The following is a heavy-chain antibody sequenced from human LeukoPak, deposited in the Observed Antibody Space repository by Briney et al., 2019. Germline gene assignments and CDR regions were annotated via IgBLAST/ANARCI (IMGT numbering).Heavy chain of an antibody. Sequence: SQTLSLTCTVSGGSISSGNYYWPWIRQPAGKGLEWIGSIYYSGSTYYNPSLKSRVTISVDTSKNQFSLKLSSVTAADTAVYYCARHSLYGDYENWYFDLWGRGTLVTVSS. V-gene: IGHV4-39*01. CDR3: ARHSLYGDYENWYFDL. CDR2: IYYSGST. CDR1: GGSISSGNYY. J-gene: IGHJ2*01. D-gene: IGHD4-17*01.